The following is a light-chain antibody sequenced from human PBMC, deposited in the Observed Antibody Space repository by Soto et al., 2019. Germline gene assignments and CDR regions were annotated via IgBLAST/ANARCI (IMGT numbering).Light chain of an antibody. Sequence: DIQMTQSPSTLSASIGDIVTITCRASQSINSWLTWHQQKPGKAPKLLIYKASYLEGAVPSRFSGSASGTEFTLTIISLQPDDFATYYWQQDHAFTWTFGQGTMMEIK. CDR3: QQDHAFTWT. V-gene: IGKV1-5*03. CDR2: KAS. J-gene: IGKJ1*01. CDR1: QSINSW.